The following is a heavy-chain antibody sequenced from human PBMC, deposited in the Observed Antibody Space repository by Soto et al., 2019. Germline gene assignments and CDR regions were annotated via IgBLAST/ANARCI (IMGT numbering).Heavy chain of an antibody. V-gene: IGHV4-39*01. J-gene: IGHJ4*02. Sequence: QRELQESGPGLVKHSETLSHTCTVSGGSISGSRYYWGWIREPPGKGLEWIGSIHYSGTTYYNPSLKSRVTISVDTSENQFSLKLSSVTPADTALYYCARPKGRIAPAGIGIIDYWGQGALVTVSS. CDR3: ARPKGRIAPAGIGIIDY. D-gene: IGHD6-13*01. CDR1: GGSISGSRYY. CDR2: IHYSGTT.